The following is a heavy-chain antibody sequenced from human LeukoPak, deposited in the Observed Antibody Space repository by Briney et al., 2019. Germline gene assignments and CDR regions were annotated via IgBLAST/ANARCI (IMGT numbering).Heavy chain of an antibody. D-gene: IGHD7-27*01. CDR3: ARRFSLGGMRYFDL. CDR1: GFTFSSYA. V-gene: IGHV3-30*02. CDR2: IRYDGSNK. J-gene: IGHJ2*01. Sequence: GGSLRLSCAASGFTFSSYAMHWVRQAPGKGLEWVAFIRYDGSNKYYADSVKGRFTISRDNAKNSLYLQMNSLRAEDTALYHCARRFSLGGMRYFDLWGRGTLVTVSS.